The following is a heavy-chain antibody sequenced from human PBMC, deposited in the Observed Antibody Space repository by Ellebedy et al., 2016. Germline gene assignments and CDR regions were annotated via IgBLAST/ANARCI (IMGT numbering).Heavy chain of an antibody. Sequence: RQASGQGLEWMGWISTYNRNPKYAQKVQDRITMTTDTSTSTAYMELRSLRSDDTAVYFCARHINPNTHSEYSSMGAFDHWGQGTLVTVSS. D-gene: IGHD6-13*01. V-gene: IGHV1-18*01. J-gene: IGHJ4*02. CDR2: ISTYNRNP. CDR3: ARHINPNTHSEYSSMGAFDH.